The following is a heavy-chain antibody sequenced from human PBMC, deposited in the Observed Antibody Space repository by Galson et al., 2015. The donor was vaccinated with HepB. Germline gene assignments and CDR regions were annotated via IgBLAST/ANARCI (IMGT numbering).Heavy chain of an antibody. CDR1: GGSISSSSYY. CDR2: IYYSGST. V-gene: IGHV4-39*01. J-gene: IGHJ4*02. CDR3: ARQVTHPVEYYFDY. D-gene: IGHD2-21*02. Sequence: ETLSLTCTVSGGSISSSSYYWGWIRQPPGKGLEWIGSIYYSGSTYYNPSLKSRVTISVDTSKNQFSLKLSSVTAADTAVYYCARQVTHPVEYYFDYWGQGTLVTVSS.